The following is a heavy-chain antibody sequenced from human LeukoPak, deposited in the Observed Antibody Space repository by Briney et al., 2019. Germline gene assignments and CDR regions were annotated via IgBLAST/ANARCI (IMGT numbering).Heavy chain of an antibody. Sequence: ASVTVSCTASGYTFTSYAMHWVRQAPGQRLEWMGWINAGNGNTKYSQKFQGRVTITRDTSASTAYMELSSLRSEDTAVYYCARREAVAGTFDYWGQGTLVTVSS. CDR2: INAGNGNT. D-gene: IGHD6-19*01. CDR1: GYTFTSYA. J-gene: IGHJ4*02. V-gene: IGHV1-3*01. CDR3: ARREAVAGTFDY.